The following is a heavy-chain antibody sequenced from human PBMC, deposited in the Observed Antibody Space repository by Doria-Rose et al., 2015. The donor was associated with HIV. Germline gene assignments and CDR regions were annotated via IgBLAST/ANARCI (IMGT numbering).Heavy chain of an antibody. V-gene: IGHV3-21*01. CDR1: GFTFSSHR. CDR3: ATGVTLDY. CDR2: ISSTSAEI. J-gene: IGHJ4*02. D-gene: IGHD3-10*01. Sequence: EQLQESGGGLVRPGGSLRLSCATSGFTFSSHRINWVRQAPGKGLEWVSSISSTSAEINYADSVRCRFTISRDNARNSLYLQMDSLRAEDTAIYYCATGVTLDYWGQGTLVTVSS.